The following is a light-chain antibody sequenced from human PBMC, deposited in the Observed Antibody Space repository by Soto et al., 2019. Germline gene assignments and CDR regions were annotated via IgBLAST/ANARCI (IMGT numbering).Light chain of an antibody. CDR3: QQYGSSPIT. CDR2: GAS. Sequence: EIVLTQSPGTLSLSPGERATLSCRASQSVNTNYLAWYQQESGQAPRLLIYGASSRATGIPDRFSGSGSGTDFTLTISRLEPEYFAAYFCQQYGSSPITFGQGTRLEIK. J-gene: IGKJ5*01. CDR1: QSVNTNY. V-gene: IGKV3-20*01.